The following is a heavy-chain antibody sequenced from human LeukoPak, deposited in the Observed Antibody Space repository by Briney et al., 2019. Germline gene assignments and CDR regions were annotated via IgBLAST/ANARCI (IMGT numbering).Heavy chain of an antibody. CDR2: IYYSGST. J-gene: IGHJ4*02. CDR1: GGSISSYY. CDR3: ARLPDSSGWYFDY. V-gene: IGHV4-59*08. D-gene: IGHD6-19*01. Sequence: SETLSPTCTVSGGSISSYYWSWIRQPPGKGLEWIGYIYYSGSTNYNPSLKSRVAISVDTSKNQFSLKLSSVTAADTAVYYCARLPDSSGWYFDYWGQGTLVTVSS.